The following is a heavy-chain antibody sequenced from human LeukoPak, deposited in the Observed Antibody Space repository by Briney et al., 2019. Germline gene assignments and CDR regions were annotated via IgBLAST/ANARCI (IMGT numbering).Heavy chain of an antibody. Sequence: GGSLRLSCAASGFTFSSYGMHWVRQAPGKGLEWAAVISYDGSNKYYADSVKGRFTISRDNSKNTLYLQMNSLRAEDTAVYYCAKAEAGTGYYYYYGMDVWGQGTTVTVSS. D-gene: IGHD6-19*01. CDR3: AKAEAGTGYYYYYGMDV. J-gene: IGHJ6*02. V-gene: IGHV3-30*18. CDR1: GFTFSSYG. CDR2: ISYDGSNK.